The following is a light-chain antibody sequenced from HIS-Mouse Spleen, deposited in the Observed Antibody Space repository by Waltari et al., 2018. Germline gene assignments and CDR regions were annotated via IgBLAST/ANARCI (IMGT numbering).Light chain of an antibody. Sequence: SYELTQPPSVSVSPGQTARITCSGDALPKQYAYWYQQKPGQAPGPVVYKDSERTSGIPERFSGASSGTTVTLTISGVQAEDEADYYCQSADSSGTYWVFGGGTKLTVL. CDR3: QSADSSGTYWV. V-gene: IGLV3-25*03. CDR1: ALPKQY. CDR2: KDS. J-gene: IGLJ3*02.